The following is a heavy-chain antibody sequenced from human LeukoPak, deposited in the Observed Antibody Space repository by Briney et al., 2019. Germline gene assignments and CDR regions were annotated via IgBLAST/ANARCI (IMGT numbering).Heavy chain of an antibody. D-gene: IGHD2-8*01. J-gene: IGHJ3*02. Sequence: GGSLRLSCTASGFTFSSHWMTWVRQPPGKGLEWVANIKEDGSVKYYVDSVKGRFTISRDNAKNSLYLQMNSLRAEDTALYYCAKDNGFFFGAFDIWGQGTLVTVSS. CDR1: GFTFSSHW. V-gene: IGHV3-7*03. CDR3: AKDNGFFFGAFDI. CDR2: IKEDGSVK.